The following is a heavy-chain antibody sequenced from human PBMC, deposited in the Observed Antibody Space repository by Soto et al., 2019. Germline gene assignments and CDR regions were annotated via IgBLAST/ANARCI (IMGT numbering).Heavy chain of an antibody. Sequence: ASVKVSCKASGYTFTGYYMHWVRQAPGQGLEWMGWINPNSGGTNYAQKFQGWVTMTRDTSISTAYMELSRLRSDDTAVYYCARQTDYYYDSSGYDTVKTSEWNWFGPWSQGTLGTVSS. CDR1: GYTFTGYY. J-gene: IGHJ5*02. CDR3: ARQTDYYYDSSGYDTVKTSEWNWFGP. D-gene: IGHD3-22*01. V-gene: IGHV1-2*04. CDR2: INPNSGGT.